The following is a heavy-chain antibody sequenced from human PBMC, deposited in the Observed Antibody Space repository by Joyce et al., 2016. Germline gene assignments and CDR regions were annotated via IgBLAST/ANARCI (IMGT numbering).Heavy chain of an antibody. CDR1: GGPFRGFF. Sequence: QVQLRQWGAGLLKPSETLSLTCAVSGGPFRGFFWTWVRQPPGKALEWMGDITTSGATNYNPSLRSRFAISVDTSNNQFSLTLTSLSAADMAVYYCARSQWLAPLMYWGQGTLVTVSP. CDR2: ITTSGAT. CDR3: ARSQWLAPLMY. J-gene: IGHJ4*02. V-gene: IGHV4-34*02. D-gene: IGHD6-19*01.